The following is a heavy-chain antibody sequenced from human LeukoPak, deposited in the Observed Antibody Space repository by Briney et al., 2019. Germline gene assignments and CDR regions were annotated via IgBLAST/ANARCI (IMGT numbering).Heavy chain of an antibody. J-gene: IGHJ6*03. V-gene: IGHV3-9*01. CDR2: ISWNSGNI. CDR3: AKAPGYCSSTSCYYYMDV. D-gene: IGHD2-2*01. Sequence: GGSLRLSCAASGFTFDDYAMHWVRQAPGKGLEWVSGISWNSGNIGYADSVKGRFTISRDNAKNSLYLQMNSLRAEDTALYYCAKAPGYCSSTSCYYYMDVWGKGTTVTVSS. CDR1: GFTFDDYA.